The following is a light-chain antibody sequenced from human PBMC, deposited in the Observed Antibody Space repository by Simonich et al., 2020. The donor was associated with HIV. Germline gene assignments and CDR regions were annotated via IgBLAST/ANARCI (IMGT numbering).Light chain of an antibody. CDR3: MQGTHWPRT. V-gene: IGKV2-30*02. CDR1: QSLVHTDGNTY. CDR2: EVS. J-gene: IGKJ1*01. Sequence: DVVMTQSPLSLPVTLGQPASISCRSSQSLVHTDGNTYLNWLQQGPGQSPRRLIYEVSNRDAGVPDRFSGSGSGTDFTLKISRVEAEDVGVYYCMQGTHWPRTFGQGTKVEIK.